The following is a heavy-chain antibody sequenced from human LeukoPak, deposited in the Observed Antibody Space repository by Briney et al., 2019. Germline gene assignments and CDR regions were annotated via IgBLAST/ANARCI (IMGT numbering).Heavy chain of an antibody. CDR1: GGSSSGYY. CDR2: INHSGST. D-gene: IGHD2-15*01. CDR3: ARVDGSCSGGSCPSGNWFDP. J-gene: IGHJ5*02. Sequence: ASETLSLTCAVYGGSSSGYYWSWIRQPPGKGLEWIGEINHSGSTYYNPSLKSRVTISVDTSKNQFSLKLNFVTAADTAVYYCARVDGSCSGGSCPSGNWFDPWGQGTLVTVSS. V-gene: IGHV4-34*01.